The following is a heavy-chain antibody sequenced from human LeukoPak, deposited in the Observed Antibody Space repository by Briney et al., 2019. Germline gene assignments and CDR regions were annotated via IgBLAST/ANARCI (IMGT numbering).Heavy chain of an antibody. J-gene: IGHJ3*02. V-gene: IGHV1-46*01. CDR3: ARGRNYYDSSGYYYEGDAFDI. CDR1: GYTFTSHY. D-gene: IGHD3-22*01. CDR2: INPSGGST. Sequence: GASVKVSCKASGYTFTSHYMHWVRQAPGQGLEWMGIINPSGGSTTYAQKFQGRVTMTRDTSTGTVYMELSSLRSEDTAMYYCARGRNYYDSSGYYYEGDAFDIWGQGTMVTVSS.